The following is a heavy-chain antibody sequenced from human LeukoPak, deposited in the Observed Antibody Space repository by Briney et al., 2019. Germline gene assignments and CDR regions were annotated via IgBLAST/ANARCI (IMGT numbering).Heavy chain of an antibody. CDR1: GFTFSSYD. V-gene: IGHV3-13*01. Sequence: GGSLRLSCAASGFTFSSYDMHWVRQATGKGLEWVSAIGAAGDTYYPGSVKGRFTISRENAKNSLYLQMNSLRAEDTALYYCAREVSEGFDFWGQGTLVTVSS. D-gene: IGHD3-22*01. CDR2: IGAAGDT. J-gene: IGHJ4*02. CDR3: AREVSEGFDF.